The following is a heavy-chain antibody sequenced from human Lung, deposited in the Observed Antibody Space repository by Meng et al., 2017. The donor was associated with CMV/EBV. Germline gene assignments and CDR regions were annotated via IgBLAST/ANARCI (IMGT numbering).Heavy chain of an antibody. Sequence: SETLSLICTVSGGSISSSSYYWSWIRQHPGKGPEWIGYVFHTGATYYSPSLNSRLTLSLDTSKNQFSLKLSSVTAADTAVYYCARDSLYEPKYGTDVWGPGTTVTVSS. CDR2: VFHTGAT. CDR1: GGSISSSSYY. J-gene: IGHJ6*02. CDR3: ARDSLYEPKYGTDV. V-gene: IGHV4-31*03. D-gene: IGHD5/OR15-5a*01.